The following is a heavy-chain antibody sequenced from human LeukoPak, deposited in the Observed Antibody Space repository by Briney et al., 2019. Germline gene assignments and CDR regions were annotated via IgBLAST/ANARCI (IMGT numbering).Heavy chain of an antibody. CDR2: IRYDGSNK. CDR1: GFTFSSYG. V-gene: IGHV3-30*02. CDR3: ANLDCSSTSCYSAVGDY. Sequence: TGGSLRLSCAASGFTFSSYGMHWVRQAPGKGLEWVAFIRYDGSNKYYADSVKGRFTISRDNSKNTLYLQMNSLRAEDTAVYYCANLDCSSTSCYSAVGDYWGQGTLVTVSS. J-gene: IGHJ4*02. D-gene: IGHD2-2*02.